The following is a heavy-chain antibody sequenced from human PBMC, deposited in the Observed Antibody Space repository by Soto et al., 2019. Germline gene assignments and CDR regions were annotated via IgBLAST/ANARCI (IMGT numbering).Heavy chain of an antibody. V-gene: IGHV4-30-2*05. J-gene: IGHJ4*02. CDR2: IYHSGST. Sequence: SLDLTCTVSDASVWSDSYFWTWIRQPPGKGLEWIAYIYHSGSTYCNPSLKSRVSISIDTSQNQFSLKLTSLTAADTAVYYCARDPIFYYASSGYGGSYFDYWGQGSRVTVSS. D-gene: IGHD3-22*01. CDR1: DASVWSDSYF. CDR3: ARDPIFYYASSGYGGSYFDY.